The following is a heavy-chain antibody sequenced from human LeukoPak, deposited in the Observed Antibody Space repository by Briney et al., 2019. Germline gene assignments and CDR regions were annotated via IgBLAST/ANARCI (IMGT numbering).Heavy chain of an antibody. Sequence: GGSLRLSCAASGFTFSDYYMAWIRQAPGKGLEWVSYISRSISTIYYADSVKGRFTISRDNAENSLYLQMNSLRAEDTAVYYRARDKVAAPRDWGQGTLVTVSS. V-gene: IGHV3-11*04. CDR3: ARDKVAAPRD. CDR1: GFTFSDYY. CDR2: ISRSISTI. J-gene: IGHJ4*02. D-gene: IGHD5-12*01.